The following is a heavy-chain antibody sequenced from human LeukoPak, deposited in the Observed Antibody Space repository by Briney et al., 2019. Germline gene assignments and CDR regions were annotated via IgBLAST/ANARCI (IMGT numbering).Heavy chain of an antibody. CDR3: ASRVDYYGSGSASYNWFDS. J-gene: IGHJ5*01. D-gene: IGHD3-10*01. V-gene: IGHV3-21*01. Sequence: GGSLRLSCAASGFTFSSYSMNWVRQAPGKGLEWVSSICSSSSYIYYADSVKGRFTISRDNAKNSLYLQMNSLRAEDTAVYYCASRVDYYGSGSASYNWFDSWGRGTPVTVSS. CDR2: ICSSSSYI. CDR1: GFTFSSYS.